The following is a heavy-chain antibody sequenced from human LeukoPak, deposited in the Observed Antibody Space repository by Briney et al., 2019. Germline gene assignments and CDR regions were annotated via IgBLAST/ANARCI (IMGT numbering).Heavy chain of an antibody. CDR3: AKGYSYGFDY. CDR2: IRKDGSTK. CDR1: GFTFSSSV. V-gene: IGHV3-30*02. Sequence: GGSLRLSCVASGFTFSSSVMHWVRQAPGKGLEWVAFIRKDGSTKYYADSVKGRFTISRDNSKNTVYLQMSSLGAEDTAVYYCAKGYSYGFDYWGQGTLVTVSS. J-gene: IGHJ4*02. D-gene: IGHD3-10*01.